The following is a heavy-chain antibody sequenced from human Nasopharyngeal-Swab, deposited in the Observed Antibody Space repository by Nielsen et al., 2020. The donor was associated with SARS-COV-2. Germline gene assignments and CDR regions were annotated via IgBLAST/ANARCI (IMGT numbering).Heavy chain of an antibody. J-gene: IGHJ4*02. CDR3: AATLWFGELPDC. V-gene: IGHV3-21*01. D-gene: IGHD3-10*01. CDR2: ISSSSSYI. CDR1: GFTFSSYS. Sequence: GGSLRLSCAASGFTFSSYSMNWVRQAPGKGLEWVSSISSSSSYIYYADSVKGRFTISRDNAKNSLYLQMNSLRAEDTAVYYCAATLWFGELPDCWGQGTLVTVSS.